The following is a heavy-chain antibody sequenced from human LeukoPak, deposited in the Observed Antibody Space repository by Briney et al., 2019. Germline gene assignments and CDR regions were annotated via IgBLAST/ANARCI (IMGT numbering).Heavy chain of an antibody. J-gene: IGHJ3*01. CDR3: ARDASLQTGAFDV. CDR2: IFHSGST. CDR1: GGSISRSDW. D-gene: IGHD5-24*01. V-gene: IGHV4-4*02. Sequence: ASWTLSLTYAVAGGSISRSDWWSGVRQSPGKGLDWIGEIFHSGSTKYNPYLKSRVTISVDKSKNQFSLNLTSVTAANTAMYYCARDASLQTGAFDVWGQGTMVTVSS.